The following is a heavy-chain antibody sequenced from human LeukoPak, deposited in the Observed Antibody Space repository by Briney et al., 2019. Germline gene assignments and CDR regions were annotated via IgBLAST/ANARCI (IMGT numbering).Heavy chain of an antibody. D-gene: IGHD3-9*01. V-gene: IGHV4-59*01. CDR3: ARDRARYFDWEGFDY. CDR2: IYYSGST. J-gene: IGHJ4*02. Sequence: SETLSLTCTVSGGSISSYYWSWIRQPPGKGLEWIGYIYYSGSTNYNPSLKSRVTISVDTSKNQFSLKLSSVTAADTAVYYCARDRARYFDWEGFDYWGQGTLVTVSS. CDR1: GGSISSYY.